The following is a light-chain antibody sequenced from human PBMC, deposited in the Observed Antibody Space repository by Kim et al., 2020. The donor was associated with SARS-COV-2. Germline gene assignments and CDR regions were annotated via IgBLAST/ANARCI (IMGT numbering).Light chain of an antibody. J-gene: IGLJ1*01. CDR2: EVT. CDR1: SSAVGNCNS. CDR3: SSYAGSNNYV. V-gene: IGLV2-8*01. Sequence: GQSLTFTATGTSSAVGNCNSASWYQQHPGKAPKLMIYEVTKRPSGVPDRFSGSKSGNTASLTVSGLQAEDEAEYYCSSYAGSNNYVSGTGTKVTVL.